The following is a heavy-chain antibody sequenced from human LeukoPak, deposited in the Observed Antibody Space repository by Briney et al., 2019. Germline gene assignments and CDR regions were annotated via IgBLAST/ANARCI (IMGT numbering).Heavy chain of an antibody. J-gene: IGHJ3*02. V-gene: IGHV1-46*01. CDR2: INPSGGST. CDR1: GYTFTSYY. Sequence: ASVKVSCKASGYTFTSYYMHWVRQAPGQGLEWMGIINPSGGSTSYAQKFQGRVTMTRDMSTSTVYMELSSLRSEDTAVYYCARDSTVTTTGDAFDIWGQGTMVTVSS. D-gene: IGHD4-17*01. CDR3: ARDSTVTTTGDAFDI.